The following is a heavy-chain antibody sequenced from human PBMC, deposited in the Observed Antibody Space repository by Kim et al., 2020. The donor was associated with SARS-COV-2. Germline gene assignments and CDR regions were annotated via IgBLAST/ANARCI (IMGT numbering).Heavy chain of an antibody. CDR3: ARLGIVVVRNSGMDV. Sequence: SFQSRVTISADQSISTAYLQWSSLKASDTAMYYCARLGIVVVRNSGMDVWGQGTRVTVSS. J-gene: IGHJ6*02. D-gene: IGHD2-2*03. V-gene: IGHV5-51*01.